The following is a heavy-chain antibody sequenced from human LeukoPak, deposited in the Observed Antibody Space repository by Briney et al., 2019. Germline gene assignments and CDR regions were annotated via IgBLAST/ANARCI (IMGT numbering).Heavy chain of an antibody. J-gene: IGHJ4*02. Sequence: SETLSLTCALYGGSFSGYYWSWIRQPPGKGLEWIGEINHSGSTNYNPSLKSRVTISVDTSKNQFSLKLSSVTAADTAVYYCARKDILTGCFDYWGQGTLVTVSS. CDR1: GGSFSGYY. CDR3: ARKDILTGCFDY. V-gene: IGHV4-34*01. CDR2: INHSGST. D-gene: IGHD3-9*01.